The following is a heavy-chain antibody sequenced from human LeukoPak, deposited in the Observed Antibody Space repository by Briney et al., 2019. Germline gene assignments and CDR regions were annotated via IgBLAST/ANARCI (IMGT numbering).Heavy chain of an antibody. J-gene: IGHJ4*02. CDR3: ARVALFDGRLDY. D-gene: IGHD1-26*01. CDR1: GFTFNKYG. CDR2: IWSDGSER. Sequence: QPGRSLRLSCAASGFTFNKYGMHWVRQAPGKGLEWVAVIWSDGSERYYADSVKGRFTISRDNSKNTLYLQMNSLRAEDTAVYYCARVALFDGRLDYWGQGTLVTVSS. V-gene: IGHV3-33*01.